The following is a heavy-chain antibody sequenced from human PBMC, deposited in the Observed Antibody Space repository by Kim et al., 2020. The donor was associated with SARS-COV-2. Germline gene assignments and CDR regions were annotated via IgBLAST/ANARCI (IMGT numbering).Heavy chain of an antibody. V-gene: IGHV5-51*01. J-gene: IGHJ5*02. Sequence: SDTGYSPSFQGQVTISADKSISTAYLQWSSLKASDTAMYYCARRGRWFDPWGQGTLVTVSS. D-gene: IGHD3-16*01. CDR2: SDT. CDR3: ARRGRWFDP.